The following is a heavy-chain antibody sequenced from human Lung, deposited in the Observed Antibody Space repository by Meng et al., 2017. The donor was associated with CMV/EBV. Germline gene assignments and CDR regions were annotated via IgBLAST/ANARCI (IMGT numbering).Heavy chain of an antibody. CDR3: AKDVLLFGGANAYFDY. J-gene: IGHJ4*02. CDR2: IRHDGTNK. Sequence: GGSLRLXXAASGFTFDNYGMHWVRQTPGKGLGWVAFIRHDGTNKYYGDSVKGRFTISRDNSKNTVYLQMNSLRPEETAIYYCAKDVLLFGGANAYFDYWGQGTLVTVSS. D-gene: IGHD3-16*01. CDR1: GFTFDNYG. V-gene: IGHV3-30*02.